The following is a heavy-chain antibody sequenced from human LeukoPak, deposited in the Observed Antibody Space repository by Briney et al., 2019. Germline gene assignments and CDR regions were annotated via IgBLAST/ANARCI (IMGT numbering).Heavy chain of an antibody. CDR1: GDTFSSYA. CDR2: IIPIFGTA. J-gene: IGHJ1*01. CDR3: ARGAGLGIEYFQH. V-gene: IGHV1-69*13. Sequence: SVKVSCKASGDTFSSYAISWVRQAPGQGLEWMGGIIPIFGTANYAQKFQGRVTITADESTSTAYMELSSLRSEDTAVYYCARGAGLGIEYFQHWGQGTLVTVSS. D-gene: IGHD1-14*01.